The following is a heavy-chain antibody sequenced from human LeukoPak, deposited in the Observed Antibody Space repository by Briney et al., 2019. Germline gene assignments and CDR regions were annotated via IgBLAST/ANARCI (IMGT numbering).Heavy chain of an antibody. CDR2: ISYDGSNK. CDR3: AGSYYFDY. CDR1: GFTFSSYA. J-gene: IGHJ4*02. Sequence: RGSLRLSCAASGFTFSSYAMHWVRQAPGKGLEWVAVISYDGSNKYYADSVKGRFTISRDNSKNTLYLQMNSLRAEDTAVYYCAGSYYFDYWGQGTLVTVSS. V-gene: IGHV3-30-3*01.